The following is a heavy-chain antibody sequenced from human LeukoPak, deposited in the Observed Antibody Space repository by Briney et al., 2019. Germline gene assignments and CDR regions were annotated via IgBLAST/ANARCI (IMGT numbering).Heavy chain of an antibody. CDR1: GGSFSGYY. J-gene: IGHJ6*02. CDR3: ARNRRSSPRSGYDYYYYYGMDV. V-gene: IGHV4-34*01. CDR2: INHSGST. D-gene: IGHD5-12*01. Sequence: SETLSLTCAVYGGSFSGYYWSWIRQPPGKGLEWIGEINHSGSTNYNPSLKSRVTISVDTSKNPFSLKLSSVTAADTAVYYCARNRRSSPRSGYDYYYYYGMDVWGQGTTVTVSS.